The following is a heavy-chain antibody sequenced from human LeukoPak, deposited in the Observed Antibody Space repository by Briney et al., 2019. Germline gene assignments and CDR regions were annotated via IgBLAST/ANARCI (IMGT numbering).Heavy chain of an antibody. J-gene: IGHJ4*02. V-gene: IGHV4-31*03. D-gene: IGHD4-17*01. CDR1: GGSISSGGYY. CDR2: IYYSGST. Sequence: SETLSPTCTVSGGSISSGGYYWSWIRQHPGKGLEWIGYIYYSGSTYYNPSLKSRVTISVDTSKNQFSLKLSSVTAADTAVYYCAREPQTTVTTFSYFDYWGQGTLVTVSS. CDR3: AREPQTTVTTFSYFDY.